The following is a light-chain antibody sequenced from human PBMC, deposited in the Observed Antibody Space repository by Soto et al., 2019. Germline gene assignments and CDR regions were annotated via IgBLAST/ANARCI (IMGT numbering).Light chain of an antibody. V-gene: IGKV1-9*01. Sequence: QLTQSPSSLSASVGDRVTITCRASQDVSRYLAWYQQKAGKAPKLLIYGASTLQSGVPSRFRGFGSGTEFTLTISSLQHEDFATYHCQQIQRTPFTFGHGTKVDIK. CDR2: GAS. J-gene: IGKJ3*01. CDR1: QDVSRY. CDR3: QQIQRTPFT.